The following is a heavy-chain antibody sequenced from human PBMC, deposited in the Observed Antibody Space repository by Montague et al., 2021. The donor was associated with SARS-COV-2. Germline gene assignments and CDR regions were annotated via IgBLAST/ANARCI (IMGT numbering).Heavy chain of an antibody. CDR2: IYHSGST. J-gene: IGHJ6*02. D-gene: IGHD6-19*01. CDR1: GGSISSSNR. Sequence: ETLSLTCAVSGGSISSSNRWSWVRQPPGKGLEWIGEIYHSGSTNYNPSLKSRVTISVDKSKNQFSLKLSAVTAADTAVYYCARSRGNLQWPFYYYYGMDVWGQGTTVTVSS. V-gene: IGHV4-4*02. CDR3: ARSRGNLQWPFYYYYGMDV.